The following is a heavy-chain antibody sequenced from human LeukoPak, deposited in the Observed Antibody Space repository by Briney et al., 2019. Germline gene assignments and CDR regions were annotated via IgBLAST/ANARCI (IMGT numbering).Heavy chain of an antibody. Sequence: GGSLRLSCAASGFTFSGYTMNWVRQAPGKGLEWVSSITSSSSYIYYADSVKGRFTISRDNAKNSLFLQMNSLRAEDTAVYYCARVPIVVVPAARYNWFDPWGQGTLVTVSP. D-gene: IGHD2-2*01. CDR2: ITSSSSYI. CDR3: ARVPIVVVPAARYNWFDP. J-gene: IGHJ5*02. CDR1: GFTFSGYT. V-gene: IGHV3-21*01.